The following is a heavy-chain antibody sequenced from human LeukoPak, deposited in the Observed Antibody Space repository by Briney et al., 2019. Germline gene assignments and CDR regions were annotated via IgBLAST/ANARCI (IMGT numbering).Heavy chain of an antibody. CDR3: VRDGGSGWFDY. D-gene: IGHD6-19*01. Sequence: SETLSLTCTVSGGSISSYYWSWIRQPAGKGLEWIGRIYTSGSTNYNPSLKSRVTMSVDTSKNQVSLKLSYVTAADTAVYYCVRDGGSGWFDYWGQGTLVTVSS. CDR2: IYTSGST. V-gene: IGHV4-4*07. J-gene: IGHJ4*02. CDR1: GGSISSYY.